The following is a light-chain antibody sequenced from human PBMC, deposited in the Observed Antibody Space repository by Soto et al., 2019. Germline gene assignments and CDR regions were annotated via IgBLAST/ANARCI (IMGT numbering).Light chain of an antibody. CDR2: DTS. Sequence: EIVLTQSPATLSLSPGERATLSCRASQTVSGYLAWYQQKPGQAPRLLIYDTSSRATGIPARFSGSGSGTDFTLTISSLEPEDFALYYCQQRNNWPITFGQGTRLEIK. V-gene: IGKV3-11*01. CDR1: QTVSGY. CDR3: QQRNNWPIT. J-gene: IGKJ5*01.